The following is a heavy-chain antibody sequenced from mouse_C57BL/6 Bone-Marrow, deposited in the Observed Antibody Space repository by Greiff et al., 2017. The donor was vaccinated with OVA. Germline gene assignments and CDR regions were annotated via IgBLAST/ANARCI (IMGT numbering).Heavy chain of an antibody. Sequence: VQLQESGAELARPGASVKMSCKASGYTFTSYTMHWVKQRPGQGLEWIGYINPSSGYTKYKQKFKDKATLTADKSSSTAYMQLSSLTSEDSAVYYCARSEATMVTSFAYWGQGTLVTVSA. CDR1: GYTFTSYT. V-gene: IGHV1-4*01. D-gene: IGHD2-1*01. J-gene: IGHJ3*01. CDR3: ARSEATMVTSFAY. CDR2: INPSSGYT.